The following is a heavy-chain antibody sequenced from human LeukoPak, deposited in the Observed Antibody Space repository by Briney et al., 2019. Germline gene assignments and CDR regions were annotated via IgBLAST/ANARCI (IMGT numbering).Heavy chain of an antibody. Sequence: SETLSLTCTVSGSSISNYYWSWIRQPAGKGLEWIGRISTGGSTNYNSSLKSRVTMSVDTSKNQFSLKLSSVTAADTAVYYCARTIGLMVYAGMLDWFNPWGQGTLATVSS. V-gene: IGHV4-4*07. D-gene: IGHD2-8*01. CDR1: GSSISNYY. J-gene: IGHJ5*02. CDR2: ISTGGST. CDR3: ARTIGLMVYAGMLDWFNP.